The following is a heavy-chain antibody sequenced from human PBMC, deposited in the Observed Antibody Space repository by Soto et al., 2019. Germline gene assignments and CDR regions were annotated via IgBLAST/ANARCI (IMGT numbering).Heavy chain of an antibody. CDR2: IGADGSGT. Sequence: EVQLLESGGGLVQPGGSLRLSCSASGFTFSSYAMSWVRQAPGKGLEWVSVIGADGSGTFYADSVKGRFTISRDNSKNTLYLQMNSLRAEDTAIYYCAKVFPSISGWSSRYYFDYWGQGTLVTVSS. V-gene: IGHV3-23*01. CDR3: AKVFPSISGWSSRYYFDY. J-gene: IGHJ4*02. CDR1: GFTFSSYA. D-gene: IGHD6-19*01.